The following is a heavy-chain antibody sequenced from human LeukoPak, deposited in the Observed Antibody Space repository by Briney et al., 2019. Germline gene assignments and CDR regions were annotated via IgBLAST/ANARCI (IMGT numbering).Heavy chain of an antibody. V-gene: IGHV3-23*01. CDR2: ISGSGGST. J-gene: IGHJ4*02. Sequence: EGSLRLSCAASGFTFSSYGMSWVRQAPGKGLEWVSAISGSGGSTYYADSVKGRFTIFRDNSKNTLYLQMNSLRAEDTAVYYCAKDHSSGYLYYFDYWGQGTLVTVSS. CDR3: AKDHSSGYLYYFDY. CDR1: GFTFSSYG. D-gene: IGHD3-22*01.